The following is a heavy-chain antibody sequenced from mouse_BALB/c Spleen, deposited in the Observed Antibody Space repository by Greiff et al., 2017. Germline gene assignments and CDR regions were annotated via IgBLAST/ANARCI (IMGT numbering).Heavy chain of an antibody. CDR2: ISSGSSTI. CDR1: GFTFSSFG. V-gene: IGHV5-17*02. D-gene: IGHD4-1*01. J-gene: IGHJ4*01. Sequence: EVQVVESGGGLVQPGGSRKLSCAASGFTFSSFGMHWVRQAPEKGLEWVAYISSGSSTIYYADTVKGRFTISRDNPKNTLFLQMTSLRSEDTAMYYCARRANWDMGYAMDYWGQGTSVTVSS. CDR3: ARRANWDMGYAMDY.